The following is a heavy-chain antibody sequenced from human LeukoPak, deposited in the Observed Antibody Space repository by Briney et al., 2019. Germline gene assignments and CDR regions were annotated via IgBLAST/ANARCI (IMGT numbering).Heavy chain of an antibody. CDR1: GGSISSSSYY. J-gene: IGHJ4*02. CDR3: ARDSSYYYGSGTPRPFDY. CDR2: IYYSGST. Sequence: SETLSLTCTVSGGSISSSSYYWGWIRQPPGEGLEWIGSIYYSGSTYYNPSLKSQVTISVDTSKNQFSLKLSSVTAADTAVYYCARDSSYYYGSGTPRPFDYWGQGTLVTVSS. D-gene: IGHD3-10*01. V-gene: IGHV4-39*07.